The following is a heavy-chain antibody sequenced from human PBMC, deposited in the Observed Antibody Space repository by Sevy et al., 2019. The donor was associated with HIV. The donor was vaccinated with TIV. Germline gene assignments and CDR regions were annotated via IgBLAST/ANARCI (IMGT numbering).Heavy chain of an antibody. CDR1: GYSFTSYW. CDR2: IYPGDSDT. Sequence: GESLKISCKGSGYSFTSYWIGWVRQMPGKGLEWMGIIYPGDSDTRYSPSFQGKVTISADKSISTADWQWSSLKASDTSMYYCARHPRIAVAGTYYYYRMNVWGKGTTVTGSS. D-gene: IGHD6-19*01. V-gene: IGHV5-51*01. J-gene: IGHJ6*04. CDR3: ARHPRIAVAGTYYYYRMNV.